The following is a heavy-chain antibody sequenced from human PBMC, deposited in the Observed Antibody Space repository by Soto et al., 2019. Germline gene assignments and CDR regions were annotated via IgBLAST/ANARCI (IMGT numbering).Heavy chain of an antibody. D-gene: IGHD5-18*01. V-gene: IGHV3-23*01. CDR2: ISGSGGST. J-gene: IGHJ6*02. Sequence: EVQLLESGGGLVQPGGSLRLSCAASGFTFSSYAMSWVRQAPGKGLEWVSAISGSGGSTYYADSVKGRFTISRDNSTTTLYLQMNRLRAEDKAVYYCAKAEVETEYTAMVTYYYYGMDVWGQGTTVTVSS. CDR1: GFTFSSYA. CDR3: AKAEVETEYTAMVTYYYYGMDV.